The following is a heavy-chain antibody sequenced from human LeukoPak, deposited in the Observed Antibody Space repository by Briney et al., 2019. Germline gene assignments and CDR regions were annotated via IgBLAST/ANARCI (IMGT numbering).Heavy chain of an antibody. CDR1: GFTFSSFE. J-gene: IGHJ4*02. V-gene: IGHV3-48*03. Sequence: GGSLRLSCAASGFTFSSFEMNWVRQAPGKGLEWVSHSSSSGSTIYYAGSVKGRFTIARDNAKNSVYLQMNSLRAEDTAVYYCARGSLHSAYGFDYWGQGTLVTVSS. CDR2: SSSSGSTI. CDR3: ARGSLHSAYGFDY. D-gene: IGHD5-12*01.